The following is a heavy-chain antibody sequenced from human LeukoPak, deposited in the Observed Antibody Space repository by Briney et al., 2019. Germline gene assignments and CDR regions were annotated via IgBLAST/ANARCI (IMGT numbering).Heavy chain of an antibody. Sequence: SETLSLTCTVSGGTISSYYLNWMRQPPGKGLEWIGYVHYSGSTMYNPSLRSRVTISVDTSKTQFSLQLSSVTAADTAVYYCARWYSSGWAFDYWGQGTLVTVSS. CDR1: GGTISSYY. CDR3: ARWYSSGWAFDY. D-gene: IGHD6-19*01. V-gene: IGHV4-59*08. CDR2: VHYSGST. J-gene: IGHJ4*02.